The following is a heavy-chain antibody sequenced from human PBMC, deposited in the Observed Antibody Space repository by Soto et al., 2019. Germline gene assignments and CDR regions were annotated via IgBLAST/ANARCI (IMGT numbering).Heavy chain of an antibody. J-gene: IGHJ3*02. V-gene: IGHV4-31*03. CDR3: ARARLRAVYAFDI. D-gene: IGHD5-12*01. CDR2: LYYSGST. CDR1: GGSVSSGAYY. Sequence: QVQLQESDAGLVKASQTLSLTCTVSGGSVSSGAYYWTRIRQRPGQGLEWIGYLYYSGSTYYSPSLKSRLSISLDTSKNQCPLRLSSVTAADTAMYYCARARLRAVYAFDIWGQGTMVTVSS.